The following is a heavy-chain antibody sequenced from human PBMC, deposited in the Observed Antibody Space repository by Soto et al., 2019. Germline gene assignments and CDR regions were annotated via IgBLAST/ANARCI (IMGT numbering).Heavy chain of an antibody. CDR3: AKSPGGYYID. D-gene: IGHD3-9*01. J-gene: IGHJ3*01. CDR2: INTDGSST. V-gene: IGHV3-74*01. CDR1: GFSFSSYW. Sequence: EVQLVESGGGLVQPGGSLRLSCADSGFSFSSYWMHWVRQGPGKGLVWVSRINTDGSSTNYADSVKGRFTISRDNAKNTLYRQMNSLRTKVSAVYYFAKSPGGYYIDWGQGTMVTVSS.